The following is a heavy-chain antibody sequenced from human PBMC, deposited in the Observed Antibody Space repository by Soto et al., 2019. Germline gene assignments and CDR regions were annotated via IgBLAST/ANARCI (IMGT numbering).Heavy chain of an antibody. CDR2: ISGSGGST. Sequence: GGSLRLSCAASGFTFSSYAMSWARQAPGKGLEWVSAISGSGGSTYYADSVKGRFTISRDNSKNTLYLQMNSLRAEDTAVYYCAKDQPTIVVVPAAPDAFDIWGQGTMVTVSS. CDR1: GFTFSSYA. V-gene: IGHV3-23*01. CDR3: AKDQPTIVVVPAAPDAFDI. D-gene: IGHD2-2*01. J-gene: IGHJ3*02.